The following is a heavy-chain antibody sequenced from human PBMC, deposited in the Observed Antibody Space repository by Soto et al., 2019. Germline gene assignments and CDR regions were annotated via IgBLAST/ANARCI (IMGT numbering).Heavy chain of an antibody. CDR3: AQRPRGYSYHFEY. CDR2: IYWDDDE. D-gene: IGHD5-18*01. V-gene: IGHV2-5*02. CDR1: GFSLSTRGVG. J-gene: IGHJ4*02. Sequence: QITLKESGPTLVKPTQTLTLTCTFSGFSLSTRGVGVGWFRQPPGKALEWLALIYWDDDEGYSPSLKSRLTNPKDSSKTQVVLTMTHMDPVDTATYYCAQRPRGYSYHFEYWGQGTLVTVSS.